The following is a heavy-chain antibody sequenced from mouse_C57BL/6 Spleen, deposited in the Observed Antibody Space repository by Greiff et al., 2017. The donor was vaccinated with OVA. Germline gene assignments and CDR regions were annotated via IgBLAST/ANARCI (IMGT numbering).Heavy chain of an antibody. V-gene: IGHV7-3*01. CDR1: GFTFTDYY. D-gene: IGHD2-3*01. J-gene: IGHJ1*03. CDR2: IRNKANGYTT. CDR3: ARADGYDWYFDV. Sequence: EVKLMESGGGLVQPGGSLSLSCAASGFTFTDYYMSWVRQPPGKALEWLGFIRNKANGYTTEYSASVKGRFTISRDNSQSILYLQMNALRAEDSATYYCARADGYDWYFDVWGTGTTVTVSS.